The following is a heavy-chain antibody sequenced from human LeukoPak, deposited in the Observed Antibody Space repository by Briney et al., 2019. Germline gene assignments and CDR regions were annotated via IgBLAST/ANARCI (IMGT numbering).Heavy chain of an antibody. CDR3: ARDLEGAVAARPLDY. J-gene: IGHJ4*02. D-gene: IGHD6-6*01. Sequence: GGSLRLSCAASGFSFSRYNMNWVRQAPGKGLEWVSSISGSSSYIYYPDSVKGRFTISRDNAKNSLYLQMNSLTAEDTAVYYCARDLEGAVAARPLDYWGQGTLVTVSS. CDR2: ISGSSSYI. CDR1: GFSFSRYN. V-gene: IGHV3-21*01.